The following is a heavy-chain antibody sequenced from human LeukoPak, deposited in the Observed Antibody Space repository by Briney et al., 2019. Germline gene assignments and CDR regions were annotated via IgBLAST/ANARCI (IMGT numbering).Heavy chain of an antibody. J-gene: IGHJ2*01. CDR1: GGSISSYY. CDR2: VYCTGST. D-gene: IGHD3-22*01. Sequence: SETLSLTCTVSGGSISSYYWSWIRQPPGKGLEWIGFVYCTGSTNHNPSLKSRVTISVDTSKNQFSLKLSSVTAADTAVYYCARRYYYDTSSYRSYWYFDLWGRGTLVTVSS. CDR3: ARRYYYDTSSYRSYWYFDL. V-gene: IGHV4-59*01.